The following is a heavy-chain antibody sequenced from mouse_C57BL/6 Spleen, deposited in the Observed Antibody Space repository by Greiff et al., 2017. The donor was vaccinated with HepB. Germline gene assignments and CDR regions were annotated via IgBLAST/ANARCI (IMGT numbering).Heavy chain of an antibody. D-gene: IGHD1-1*01. Sequence: VQRVESGAELVKPGASVKISCKASGYAFSSYWMNWVKQRPGKGLEWIGQIYPGDGDTNYNGKFKGKATLTADKSSSTAYMQLSSLTSEDSAVYFCARKGGYYYGSSYFDYWGQGTTLTVSS. CDR3: ARKGGYYYGSSYFDY. CDR2: IYPGDGDT. CDR1: GYAFSSYW. V-gene: IGHV1-80*01. J-gene: IGHJ2*01.